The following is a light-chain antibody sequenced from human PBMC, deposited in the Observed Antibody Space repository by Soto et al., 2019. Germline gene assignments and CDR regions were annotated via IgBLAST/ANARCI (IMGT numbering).Light chain of an antibody. V-gene: IGLV2-11*01. Sequence: QSALTQPRSVSGSPGQSVTISCTGTSSDVGGYNHVSWYQQHPGKAPKLMFYDVSKRPSGVSDRFSASKTGNTASLTISGRQAEDEADYYCCAYAGSYTFVVFGGGTKLTVL. CDR1: SSDVGGYNH. CDR3: CAYAGSYTFVV. J-gene: IGLJ2*01. CDR2: DVS.